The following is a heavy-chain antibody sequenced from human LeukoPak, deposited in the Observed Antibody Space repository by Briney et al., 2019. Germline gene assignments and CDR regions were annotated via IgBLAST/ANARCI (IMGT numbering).Heavy chain of an antibody. D-gene: IGHD7-27*01. CDR1: GGSISSGSYY. Sequence: SETLPLTCTVSGGSISSGSYYWGWIRQPPGKGLEWIGSIYYSGSTYYNPSLKSRVTISVDTSKNQFSLKLSSVTAADTAVYYCAREVQLGISDAFDIWGQGTMVTVSS. V-gene: IGHV4-39*07. CDR3: AREVQLGISDAFDI. J-gene: IGHJ3*02. CDR2: IYYSGST.